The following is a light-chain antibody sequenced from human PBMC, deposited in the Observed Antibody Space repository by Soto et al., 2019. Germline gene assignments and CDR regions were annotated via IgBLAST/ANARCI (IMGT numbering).Light chain of an antibody. CDR1: QSLVTN. V-gene: IGKV3-15*01. CDR2: GAS. CDR3: QQYNNWLWT. Sequence: IVMTQSPATLSMSPGDRATLSCMASQSLVTNMAWYQQKPCQAPRLLIYGASIRATGVPARFTGSGSGTEFTLTIYSLQSEDFAFYYCQQYNNWLWTFGQGTKVEIK. J-gene: IGKJ1*01.